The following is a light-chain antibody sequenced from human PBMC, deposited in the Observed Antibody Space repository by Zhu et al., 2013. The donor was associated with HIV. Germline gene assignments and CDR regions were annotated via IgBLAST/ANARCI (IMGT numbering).Light chain of an antibody. CDR3: QQYGTSLLS. V-gene: IGKV3-20*01. Sequence: IVLTQSPGSLSLSPGERATLTCRASHSVSANYVAWYQQKPGQAPRLLIHSTSKRAAGIPDRFSGSGSGTDFSLTINRLEPEDFAVYYCQQYGTSLLSFGGGTKVEIK. J-gene: IGKJ4*01. CDR1: HSVSANY. CDR2: STS.